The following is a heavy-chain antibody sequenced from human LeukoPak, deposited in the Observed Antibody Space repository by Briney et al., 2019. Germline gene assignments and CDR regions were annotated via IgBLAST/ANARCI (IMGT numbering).Heavy chain of an antibody. CDR3: ARDSHRGIAARRGDY. J-gene: IGHJ4*02. D-gene: IGHD6-6*01. CDR1: GYTFTGYY. CDR2: INPNSGGT. Sequence: ASVKVSCKASGYTFTGYYMHWVRQAPGQGLEWMGRINPNSGGTNYARKFQGRVTMTRDTSISTAYMELSRLRSDDTAVYYCARDSHRGIAARRGDYWGQGTLVTVSS. V-gene: IGHV1-2*06.